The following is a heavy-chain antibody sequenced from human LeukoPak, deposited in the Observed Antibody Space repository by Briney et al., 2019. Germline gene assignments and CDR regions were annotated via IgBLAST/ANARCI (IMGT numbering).Heavy chain of an antibody. CDR2: IWYDGSNK. D-gene: IGHD3-10*01. CDR1: GFTFSTYG. J-gene: IGHJ4*02. V-gene: IGHV3-33*01. CDR3: ARASGPFDY. Sequence: PGGSLRLSCAASGFTFSTYGMHWVSQAPGKGLEWVAVIWYDGSNKYYADSVQGRFTIPRDNSKNTLYLQMNSLRAEDTAVYSCARASGPFDYWGQGTLVTVSS.